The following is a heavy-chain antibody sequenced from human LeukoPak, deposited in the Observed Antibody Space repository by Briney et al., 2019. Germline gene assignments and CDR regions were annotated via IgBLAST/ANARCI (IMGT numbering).Heavy chain of an antibody. CDR3: ARSTYRDGYNNYYYYYAMDV. CDR1: GFTVSSNY. D-gene: IGHD5-24*01. J-gene: IGHJ6*02. Sequence: GGSLRLSCAASGFTVSSNYMTWVRQAPGTGLDWVSVIYTAGSTHYADSVKGRFTISRDNSKNTLYLQMNSLRAEDTAVYHCARSTYRDGYNNYYYYYAMDVWGQGTTVTVSS. V-gene: IGHV3-66*01. CDR2: IYTAGST.